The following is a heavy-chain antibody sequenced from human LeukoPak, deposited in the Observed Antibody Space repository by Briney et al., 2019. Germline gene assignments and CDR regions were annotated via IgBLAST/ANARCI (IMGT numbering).Heavy chain of an antibody. D-gene: IGHD2-2*01. CDR1: GFPLTNYG. CDR3: AKDFSYCSSSNCHSLYYYYMDV. Sequence: GGSLRLSCTASGFPLTNYGIHWVRQAPANGLEWVALIWYDGSRTYYADSVKGRFTISRDNSKNTLYLQMSSLRAEDTAVYYCAKDFSYCSSSNCHSLYYYYMDVWGKGTTVTVSS. J-gene: IGHJ6*03. V-gene: IGHV3-33*06. CDR2: IWYDGSRT.